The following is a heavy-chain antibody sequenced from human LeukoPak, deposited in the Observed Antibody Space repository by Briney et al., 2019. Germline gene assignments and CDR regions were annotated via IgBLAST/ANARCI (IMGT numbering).Heavy chain of an antibody. CDR3: ASRIQLWLM. D-gene: IGHD5-18*01. CDR2: IYYSGST. CDR1: GGSISSSSYY. Sequence: SETLSLTCTVSGGSISSSSYYWGWIRQPPGKGLEWIGSIYYSGSTYYNPSLKSRVTISVDTSKNQFSLKLSSVTAADTAVYYCASRIQLWLMWGQGTLVTVSS. V-gene: IGHV4-39*01. J-gene: IGHJ4*02.